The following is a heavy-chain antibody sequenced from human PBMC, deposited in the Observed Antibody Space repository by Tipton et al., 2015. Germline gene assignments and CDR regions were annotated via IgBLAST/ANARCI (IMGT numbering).Heavy chain of an antibody. CDR2: ISGSGGST. D-gene: IGHD3-22*01. CDR1: GFNFLNYA. J-gene: IGHJ4*02. Sequence: GSLRLSCAASGFNFLNYAMNWVRQAPGKGLEWVSGISGSGGSTFYADSVKGRFTISRDNSKNTLYLQMNTLRAEDTAVYYCASTPGTDYYDFTGYYYFDYWGQGTLVAVSS. V-gene: IGHV3-23*01. CDR3: ASTPGTDYYDFTGYYYFDY.